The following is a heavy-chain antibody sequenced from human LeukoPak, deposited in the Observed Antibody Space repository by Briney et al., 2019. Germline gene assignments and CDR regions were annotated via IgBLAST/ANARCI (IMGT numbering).Heavy chain of an antibody. Sequence: GGSLRLSCTTSGFTFSNYYMNWVRQAPGKGLEFVSSISSSSTYIYYADSVKGRFTISRDDAKNSLYLQMNSLRAEDTALYYCASDQRGGTYSDYWGQGTLVTVSS. CDR2: ISSSSTYI. CDR3: ASDQRGGTYSDY. D-gene: IGHD1-26*01. CDR1: GFTFSNYY. V-gene: IGHV3-21*01. J-gene: IGHJ4*02.